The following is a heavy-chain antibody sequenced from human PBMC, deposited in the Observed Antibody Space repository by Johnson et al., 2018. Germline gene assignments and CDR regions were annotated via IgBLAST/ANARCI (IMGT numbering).Heavy chain of an antibody. J-gene: IGHJ1*01. V-gene: IGHV3-64*07. D-gene: IGHD6-19*01. Sequence: VQLVESGGGLVQPGGSLRLSCAASGFTFSSYAMHWVRQAPGKGLEYVSGISGDGLSTFYVDSVKGRFTISRDNSKNTLCLQMGSLRTGDMAVYFCARDRAAVAGIGYFPYWGQGTLVTVSS. CDR2: ISGDGLST. CDR1: GFTFSSYA. CDR3: ARDRAAVAGIGYFPY.